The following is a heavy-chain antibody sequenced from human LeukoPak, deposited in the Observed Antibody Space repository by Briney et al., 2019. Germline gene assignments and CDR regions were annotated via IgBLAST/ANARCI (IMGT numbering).Heavy chain of an antibody. CDR3: ARRVYSGRDDYYYGMDV. D-gene: IGHD6-19*01. J-gene: IGHJ6*02. CDR2: IHPSDSDT. Sequence: GESLKISCKGSGYIFTSYWIGWVRQMPRKGLEWMGIIHPSDSDTRYSQSFQGQVIISADKSISTAYLQWGSLRASDTAMYYCARRVYSGRDDYYYGMDVWGQGTTVTVSS. V-gene: IGHV5-51*01. CDR1: GYIFTSYW.